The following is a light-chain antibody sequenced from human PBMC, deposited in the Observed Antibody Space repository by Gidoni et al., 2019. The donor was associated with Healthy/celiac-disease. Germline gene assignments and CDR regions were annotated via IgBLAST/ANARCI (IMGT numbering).Light chain of an antibody. J-gene: IGKJ4*01. Sequence: ETALTQSPATLSLSPGERATLSCRASQIVIRYLAWYQQNPGHAPRLLIYDSSNRATSITPRFSGSGSATDFTLTISSLQPEDFAVYYCQQRSNWPGLTFGGGTKVEIK. V-gene: IGKV3-11*01. CDR1: QIVIRY. CDR3: QQRSNWPGLT. CDR2: DSS.